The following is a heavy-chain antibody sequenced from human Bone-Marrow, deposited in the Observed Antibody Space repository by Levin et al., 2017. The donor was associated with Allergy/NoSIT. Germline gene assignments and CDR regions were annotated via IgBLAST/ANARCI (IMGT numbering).Heavy chain of an antibody. Sequence: GGSLRLSCAASGFTFSSDWMYWVRQAPGKGLVWVSGIKSDGSNTRYADSVKGRFTISRDNAKSTLYLQMNSLTAEDTAVYYWARGYCSGGSCYFFDYWGQGTLVTVSS. CDR2: IKSDGSNT. CDR1: GFTFSSDW. V-gene: IGHV3-74*01. D-gene: IGHD2-15*01. CDR3: ARGYCSGGSCYFFDY. J-gene: IGHJ4*02.